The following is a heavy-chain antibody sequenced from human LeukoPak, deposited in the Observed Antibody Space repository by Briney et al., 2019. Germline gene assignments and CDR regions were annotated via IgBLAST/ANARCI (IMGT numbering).Heavy chain of an antibody. Sequence: GGSLRLSCAASGFTFSSYSMNWVRQAPGKGLEWVSYISSSSSTIYYADSVKGRFTISRDNAKNSLYLQMNSLRAEDTAVYYCATGTLGGWHYFDYWGQGTLLTVSS. V-gene: IGHV3-48*01. D-gene: IGHD2-15*01. CDR1: GFTFSSYS. J-gene: IGHJ4*02. CDR3: ATGTLGGWHYFDY. CDR2: ISSSSSTI.